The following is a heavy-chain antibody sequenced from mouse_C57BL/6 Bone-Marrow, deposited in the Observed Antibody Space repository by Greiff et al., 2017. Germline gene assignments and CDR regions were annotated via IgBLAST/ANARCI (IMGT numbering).Heavy chain of an antibody. D-gene: IGHD1-1*01. CDR2: IYPRSGNT. J-gene: IGHJ4*01. CDR1: GYTFTSYG. V-gene: IGHV1-81*01. Sequence: QVQLQQSGAELSRPGASVKLSCKASGYTFTSYGISWVKQRTGPGLEWIGEIYPRSGNTYYNEKFKGKATLTADKSSSTAYMELRSLTSEDSAVYFCARFPKFSTTVGDYAMDYWGQGNSVTVSS. CDR3: ARFPKFSTTVGDYAMDY.